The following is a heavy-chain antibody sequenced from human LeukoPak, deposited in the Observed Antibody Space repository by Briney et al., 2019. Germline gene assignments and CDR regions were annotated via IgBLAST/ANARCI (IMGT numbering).Heavy chain of an antibody. Sequence: GGSLRLFCAASGFTFSSYAMSWVRQAPGKGLEWVSAISGSGGSTYYADSVKGRFTISRDNSKNTLYLQMNSLRAEDTAVYYCAKDGPSGGSSIYYFDYWGQGTLVTVSS. D-gene: IGHD2-15*01. CDR1: GFTFSSYA. CDR3: AKDGPSGGSSIYYFDY. CDR2: ISGSGGST. V-gene: IGHV3-23*01. J-gene: IGHJ4*02.